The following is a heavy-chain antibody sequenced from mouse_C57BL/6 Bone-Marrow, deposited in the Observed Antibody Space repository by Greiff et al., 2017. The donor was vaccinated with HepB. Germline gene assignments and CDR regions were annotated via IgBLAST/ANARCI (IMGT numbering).Heavy chain of an antibody. J-gene: IGHJ4*01. V-gene: IGHV1-75*01. Sequence: VKLVESGPELVKPGASVKISCKASGYTFTDYYINWVKQRPGQGLEWIGWIFPGSGSTYYNEKFKGKATLTVDKSSRTAYMLLSSLTSEDSAVYFCERFRNYGNYYAMDYWGQGTSVTVSS. CDR2: IFPGSGST. D-gene: IGHD1-1*01. CDR3: ERFRNYGNYYAMDY. CDR1: GYTFTDYY.